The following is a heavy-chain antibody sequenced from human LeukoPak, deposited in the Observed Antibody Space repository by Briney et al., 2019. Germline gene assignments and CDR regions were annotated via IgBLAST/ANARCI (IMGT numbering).Heavy chain of an antibody. CDR3: ATRWSPSFYYMDV. CDR2: TSTSGDT. CDR1: GGSISSGNYY. J-gene: IGHJ6*03. Sequence: PSETLSLTCTVSGGSISSGNYYWTWIRQPAGKGLEWIGRTSTSGDTNYDPSLKSRVTISLDASKNQFSLNLNSVTAADTAVYYCATRWSPSFYYMDVWGKGTTVTVSS. D-gene: IGHD4-23*01. V-gene: IGHV4-61*02.